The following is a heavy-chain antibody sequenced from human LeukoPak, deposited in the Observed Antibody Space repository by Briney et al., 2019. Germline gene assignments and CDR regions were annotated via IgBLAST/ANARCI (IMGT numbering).Heavy chain of an antibody. Sequence: GGSLRLSCAASGFTFGDYYMIWIRQAPGKGLEWVSYISLSGTTIYYADSVKGRFTISRDNAKNPLYLQMNSLRAEDTAVYYCARCWANIGSYHYYYMDVWGKGTTVTVSS. V-gene: IGHV3-11*04. CDR2: ISLSGTTI. D-gene: IGHD2-15*01. CDR1: GFTFGDYY. CDR3: ARCWANIGSYHYYYMDV. J-gene: IGHJ6*03.